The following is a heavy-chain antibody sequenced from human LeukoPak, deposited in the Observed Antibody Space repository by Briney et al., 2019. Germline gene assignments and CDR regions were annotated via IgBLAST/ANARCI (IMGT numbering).Heavy chain of an antibody. CDR1: GGSISSSSYY. Sequence: SETLSLTCTVSGGSISSSSYYWGWIRQPPGKGLEWIGSIYYSGSTYYNPSLKSRVTISVDTSKNQFSLKLSSVTAADTAVYYCARDMDTMVRGIDYWGQGTLVTVSS. CDR3: ARDMDTMVRGIDY. V-gene: IGHV4-39*02. J-gene: IGHJ4*02. D-gene: IGHD3-10*01. CDR2: IYYSGST.